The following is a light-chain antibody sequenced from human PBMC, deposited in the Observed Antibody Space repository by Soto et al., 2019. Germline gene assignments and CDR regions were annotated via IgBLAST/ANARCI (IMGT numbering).Light chain of an antibody. J-gene: IGKJ1*01. CDR1: QSVGAY. CDR3: QHRSNWPSWT. V-gene: IGKV3-11*01. CDR2: DAS. Sequence: ENVLTQSPGTRSLSLGERATLSCRASQSVGAYLAWYQHKPGQAPRLLIFDASKRANGIPARFSGSGSGTDFTLTISSLEPEDFAVYYCQHRSNWPSWTFGEGTKVEIK.